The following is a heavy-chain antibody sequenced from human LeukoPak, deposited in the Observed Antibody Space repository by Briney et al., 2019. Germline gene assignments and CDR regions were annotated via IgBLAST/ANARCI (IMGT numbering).Heavy chain of an antibody. Sequence: PSETLSLTCAAYGGSFSGYYWSWIRQAPGKGLECVGEINHSGSTNYNPSSKSRRTISVDTSKNQFSLKLSSVTAADTAVYYCARGDYILRNWFDRWGQGTLVTVSS. J-gene: IGHJ5*02. CDR2: INHSGST. CDR3: ARGDYILRNWFDR. D-gene: IGHD4-11*01. CDR1: GGSFSGYY. V-gene: IGHV4-34*01.